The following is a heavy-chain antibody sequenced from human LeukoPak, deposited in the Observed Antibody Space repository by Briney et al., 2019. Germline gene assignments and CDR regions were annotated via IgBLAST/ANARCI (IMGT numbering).Heavy chain of an antibody. CDR2: IFYRSKWYN. J-gene: IGHJ4*02. Sequence: SQTLSLTCAISGDSVSSNSAAWNWIRQSPSRGLEWLGRIFYRSKWYNDYTAFVKSRISINPDTSKNQFSLQLNSVTPEDTAVYYCARDSVVTATGGFFDHWGQGTLVTVSS. D-gene: IGHD2-21*02. CDR1: GDSVSSNSAA. CDR3: ARDSVVTATGGFFDH. V-gene: IGHV6-1*01.